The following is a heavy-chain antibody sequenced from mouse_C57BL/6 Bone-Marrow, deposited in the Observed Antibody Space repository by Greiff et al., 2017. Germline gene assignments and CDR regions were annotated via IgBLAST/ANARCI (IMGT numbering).Heavy chain of an antibody. D-gene: IGHD1-1*01. J-gene: IGHJ1*03. CDR2: ISSGSSTT. CDR1: GFTFSDYE. CDR3: ARPITTNWYFDV. Sequence: EVHLVESGAGLVKPGGSLKLSCAASGFTFSDYEMHWVRLAPEKGLEWVAYISSGSSTTYYADPVKGRFTISRDNANNTLFLQMTRLRSEDTAMDYCARPITTNWYFDVWGTGTTVTVSS. V-gene: IGHV5-17*01.